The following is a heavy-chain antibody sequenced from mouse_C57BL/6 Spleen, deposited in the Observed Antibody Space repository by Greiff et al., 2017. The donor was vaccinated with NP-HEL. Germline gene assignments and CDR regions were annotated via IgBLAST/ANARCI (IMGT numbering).Heavy chain of an antibody. V-gene: IGHV1-50*01. Sequence: QVQLQQPGAELVKPGASVKLSCKASGYTFTSYWMQWVKQRPGQGLEWIGEIDPSASYTNYNQKFKGKSTLTVDTSSSTAYMQLSSLTSEDSAVYYCARSGLVLLRFDYWGQGTTLTVSS. CDR2: IDPSASYT. J-gene: IGHJ2*01. CDR3: ARSGLVLLRFDY. CDR1: GYTFTSYW. D-gene: IGHD1-1*01.